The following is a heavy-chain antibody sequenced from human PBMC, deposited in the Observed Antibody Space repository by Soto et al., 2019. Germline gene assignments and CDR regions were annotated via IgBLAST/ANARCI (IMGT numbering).Heavy chain of an antibody. Sequence: ASVKVSCKASGSTFSSYAISWVRQAPGQGLEWMGGIIPIFGTANYAQKFQGRVTITADESTSTAYMELSSLRSEDTAVYYCARDPLAYCGGDCYSNLYYFDYWGQGTLVTVSS. CDR2: IIPIFGTA. D-gene: IGHD2-21*02. V-gene: IGHV1-69*13. CDR1: GSTFSSYA. J-gene: IGHJ4*02. CDR3: ARDPLAYCGGDCYSNLYYFDY.